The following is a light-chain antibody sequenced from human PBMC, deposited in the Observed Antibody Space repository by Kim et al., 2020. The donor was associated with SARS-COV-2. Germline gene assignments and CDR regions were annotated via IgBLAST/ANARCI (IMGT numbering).Light chain of an antibody. Sequence: SSYSEYRVTITCRTSQQISNYLNWYQQKPGKAPKLLVYGVFNLASGAPSRFSGSGSRTEFTLTISSLQPEDFATYYCQQSYSAPYTFGQGTKLEI. CDR2: GVF. V-gene: IGKV1-39*01. J-gene: IGKJ2*01. CDR1: QQISNY. CDR3: QQSYSAPYT.